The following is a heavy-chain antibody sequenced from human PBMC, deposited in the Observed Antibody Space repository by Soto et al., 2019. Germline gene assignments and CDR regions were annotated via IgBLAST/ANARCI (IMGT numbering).Heavy chain of an antibody. V-gene: IGHV4-59*01. CDR3: AQTTGWPGLDY. Sequence: QVQLQESGPGLVKPSETMSLTCSASGASISRFYWNWIRQPPGKGLEWIGHIYNGESTNYNPSLKSRVTISVDTSKNQFSLKLTSVTAADTAGYHCAQTTGWPGLDYWSQGTLVTVSS. D-gene: IGHD6-19*01. J-gene: IGHJ4*02. CDR1: GASISRFY. CDR2: IYNGEST.